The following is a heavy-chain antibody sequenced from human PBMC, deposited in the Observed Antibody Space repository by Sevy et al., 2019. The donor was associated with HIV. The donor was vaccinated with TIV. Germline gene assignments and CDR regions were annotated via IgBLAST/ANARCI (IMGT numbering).Heavy chain of an antibody. V-gene: IGHV4-39*02. CDR2: IYYSGST. CDR1: GDSLSSNDYY. J-gene: IGHJ4*02. D-gene: IGHD6-13*01. Sequence: SETLSLTCTVSGDSLSSNDYYWAWIRQPPGKGLDWIGSIYYSGSTYYNPSLKSRVTISVDTSKNQFSVKLRSVTAADTAVYYCAREGPRIAQFDYWGQGTLVTVSS. CDR3: AREGPRIAQFDY.